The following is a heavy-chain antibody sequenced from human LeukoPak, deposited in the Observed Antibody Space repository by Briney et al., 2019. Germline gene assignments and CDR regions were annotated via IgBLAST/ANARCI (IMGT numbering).Heavy chain of an antibody. D-gene: IGHD6-19*01. CDR1: GFTFNSYA. CDR2: IRGSGGGT. Sequence: PGGSLRLSCAASGFTFNSYAMCWVRQAPGKGLEWVSAIRGSGGGTYYADSVKGRVTISRDNSKNTLYLQMNSLRDEDTALYYCAKAGIGVVGYFDYWGQGTLVTVSS. CDR3: AKAGIGVVGYFDY. V-gene: IGHV3-23*01. J-gene: IGHJ4*02.